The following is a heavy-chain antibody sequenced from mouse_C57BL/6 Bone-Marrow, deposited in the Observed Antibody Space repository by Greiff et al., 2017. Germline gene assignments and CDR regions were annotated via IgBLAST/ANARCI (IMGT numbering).Heavy chain of an antibody. Sequence: EVMLVESGGDLVKPGGSLKLSCAASGFTFSSYGMSWVRQTPDKRLEWVATISSGGSYTYYPDSVKGRFTISRDNAKNTLYLQMSSLKSEDTAMYYCARRLAYYSDYWGQGTTLTVSS. CDR1: GFTFSSYG. CDR2: ISSGGSYT. J-gene: IGHJ2*01. V-gene: IGHV5-6*02. CDR3: ARRLAYYSDY.